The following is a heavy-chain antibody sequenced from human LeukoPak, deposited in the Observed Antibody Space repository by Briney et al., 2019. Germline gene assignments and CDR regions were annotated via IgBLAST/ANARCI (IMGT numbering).Heavy chain of an antibody. V-gene: IGHV3-30*02. CDR3: AKDRALYCGSTSCSLPVDY. CDR1: GFTFSSYG. CDR2: MRYDGSSK. D-gene: IGHD2-2*01. J-gene: IGHJ4*02. Sequence: GGSLRLSCAASGFTFSSYGVHWVRQAPGKGLEWVAFMRYDGSSKYYADSVKGRFTISRDNSKNTLYLQMNSLRAEDTAVYYCAKDRALYCGSTSCSLPVDYWGQGTLVTVSS.